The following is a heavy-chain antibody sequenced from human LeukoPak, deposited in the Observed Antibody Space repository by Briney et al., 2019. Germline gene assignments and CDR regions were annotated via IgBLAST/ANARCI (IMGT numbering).Heavy chain of an antibody. CDR3: ARADSTSWYDFDY. Sequence: GGSLRLSCAASGFTLSSYSMNWVRQAPGKGVEWVSSISGSSSYIYYADSVKGRFTISRDNAKNSLYLQMNSLRAEDTAVYYCARADSTSWYDFDYWGQGTLVTVSS. D-gene: IGHD6-13*01. V-gene: IGHV3-21*01. J-gene: IGHJ4*02. CDR2: ISGSSSYI. CDR1: GFTLSSYS.